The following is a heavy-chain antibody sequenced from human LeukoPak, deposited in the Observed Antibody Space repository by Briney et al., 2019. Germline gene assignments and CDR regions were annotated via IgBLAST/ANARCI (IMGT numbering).Heavy chain of an antibody. J-gene: IGHJ4*02. Sequence: PGGSLRLSCAASGFTVSSNYMSWVRQAPGKGLEWVSGINWNGGSTGYADSVKGRFTISRDNAKNSLYLQMNSLRAEDTALYHCGRSWGCITVFGVVIGGGGGGGLDYWGQGTLVTVSS. CDR1: GFTVSSNY. V-gene: IGHV3-20*01. CDR2: INWNGGST. D-gene: IGHD3-3*01. CDR3: GRSWGCITVFGVVIGGGGGGGLDY.